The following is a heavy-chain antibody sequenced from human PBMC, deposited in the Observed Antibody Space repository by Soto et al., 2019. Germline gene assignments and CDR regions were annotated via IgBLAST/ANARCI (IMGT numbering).Heavy chain of an antibody. J-gene: IGHJ5*02. CDR1: GGSISSGGYY. D-gene: IGHD3-22*01. Sequence: PSETLSLTCTVSGGSISSGGYYWSWIRQHPGKGLEWIGYIYYSGSTYYNPSLKSRVNISVDTSKNQFYLKLSSVTAADKAEYFCARAHVRDYYDSSGYSNWFDPWGQGTLVTVSS. CDR3: ARAHVRDYYDSSGYSNWFDP. CDR2: IYYSGST. V-gene: IGHV4-31*03.